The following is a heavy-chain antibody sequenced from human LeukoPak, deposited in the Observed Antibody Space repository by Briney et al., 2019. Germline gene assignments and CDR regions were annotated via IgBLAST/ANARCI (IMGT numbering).Heavy chain of an antibody. CDR3: ARVGSEGSGYYYLAFDI. J-gene: IGHJ3*02. CDR1: GYTFTGYY. CDR2: INPNSGGT. D-gene: IGHD3-22*01. V-gene: IGHV1-2*02. Sequence: GASVKVSCKASGYTFTGYYMHWVRQAPGQGLEWMGWINPNSGGTNYAQKFQGRVTMTRDTSISTAYMELSRLRSDDTAVYYCARVGSEGSGYYYLAFDIWGQGTMVTVSS.